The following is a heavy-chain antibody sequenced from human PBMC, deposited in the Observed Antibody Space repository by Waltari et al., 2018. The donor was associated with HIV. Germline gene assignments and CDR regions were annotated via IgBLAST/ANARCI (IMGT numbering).Heavy chain of an antibody. J-gene: IGHJ3*02. CDR3: ARDRGYDSSGLDAFDI. Sequence: EVQLLESGGGLVQPGGSLRLSCAASGFTFSRYAMSWVRQARGQGLEGVSARSGSGGRTCYSDSVKGRFTISSDNSKNTLYLQMNSLRAEDTAVYYCARDRGYDSSGLDAFDIWGQGTMGTVSS. D-gene: IGHD3-22*01. CDR1: GFTFSRYA. V-gene: IGHV3-23*01. CDR2: RSGSGGRT.